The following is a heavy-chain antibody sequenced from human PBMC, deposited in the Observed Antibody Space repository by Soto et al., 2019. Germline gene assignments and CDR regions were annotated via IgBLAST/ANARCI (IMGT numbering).Heavy chain of an antibody. D-gene: IGHD3-22*01. J-gene: IGHJ6*02. Sequence: EVQLVESGGGLIQPGGSLRLSCAASGFTVSSNYMSWVRQAPGKGLEWVSVIYSGGSTYYADSVKGRFTISRDNSKNTLYLQMNSLRAEDTAVYYCARDTPLSYDSSGWSGGTYYYGMDVWGQGTTVTVSS. CDR1: GFTVSSNY. CDR3: ARDTPLSYDSSGWSGGTYYYGMDV. CDR2: IYSGGST. V-gene: IGHV3-53*01.